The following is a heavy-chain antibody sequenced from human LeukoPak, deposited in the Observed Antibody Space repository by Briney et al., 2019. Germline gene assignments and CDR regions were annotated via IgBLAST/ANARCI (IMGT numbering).Heavy chain of an antibody. CDR2: ISCRSTYM. J-gene: IGHJ4*02. Sequence: GGSLTLSCVASGFTFSSHSIIWIRQAPGMGLEWVSSISCRSTYMYSAASVKGRVTISRDNAKHSLYLQMNSLRAEDTAVYYCARDFGDSYGYSYFDYWGQGTLVTVSS. CDR3: ARDFGDSYGYSYFDY. D-gene: IGHD5-18*01. CDR1: GFTFSSHS. V-gene: IGHV3-21*01.